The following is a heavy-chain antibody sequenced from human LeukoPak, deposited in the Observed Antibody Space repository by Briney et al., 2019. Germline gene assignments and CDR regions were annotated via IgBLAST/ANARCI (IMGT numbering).Heavy chain of an antibody. Sequence: ASVKVSCKASGYTFTSYYMHWVRQAPGQGLEWMGIINPSGGSTSYAQKFQGRVTMTRDTSTSTVYMELSSLRAEDTAVYYCAKVKSSAGPPRLAFFDYWGQGTLVTVSS. V-gene: IGHV1-46*01. CDR3: AKVKSSAGPPRLAFFDY. CDR1: GYTFTSYY. CDR2: INPSGGST. D-gene: IGHD2-15*01. J-gene: IGHJ4*02.